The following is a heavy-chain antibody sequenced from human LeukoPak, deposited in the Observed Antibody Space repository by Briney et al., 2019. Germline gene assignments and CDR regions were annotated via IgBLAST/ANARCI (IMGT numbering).Heavy chain of an antibody. Sequence: ASVKVSCKASGYTFTSYALHWVRQAPGQRLEWMGWINAGNGNTKYSQNFQGRVTFTRDTSATTAYMELSSLRSEDTAVYYCARSEYDFWSGYLFDSWGQGTLVTVSS. CDR3: ARSEYDFWSGYLFDS. CDR1: GYTFTSYA. J-gene: IGHJ5*01. CDR2: INAGNGNT. D-gene: IGHD3-3*01. V-gene: IGHV1-3*01.